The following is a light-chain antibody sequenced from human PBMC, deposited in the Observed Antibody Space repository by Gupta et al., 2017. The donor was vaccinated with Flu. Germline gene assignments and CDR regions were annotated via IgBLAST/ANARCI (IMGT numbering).Light chain of an antibody. CDR2: EDN. Sequence: SYELTQPPSVSVSPGQTASITCSGDKLGHKYALWYQQKPGQSPVLVIYEDNKRPSGIPERFSGSNSGNTATLTISGTQAMDEADYYCQAWDSSTFVVFGGGTKLTVL. J-gene: IGLJ2*01. CDR3: QAWDSSTFVV. CDR1: KLGHKY. V-gene: IGLV3-1*01.